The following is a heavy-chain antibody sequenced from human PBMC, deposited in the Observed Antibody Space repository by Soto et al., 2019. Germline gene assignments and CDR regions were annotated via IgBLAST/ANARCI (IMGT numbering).Heavy chain of an antibody. D-gene: IGHD6-13*01. CDR3: ARPIIAAAGGYYYGMDV. CDR1: GYTFTSYG. V-gene: IGHV1-18*01. CDR2: ISAYNGNT. Sequence: AASVKVSCKASGYTFTSYGISWVRQAPGQGLEWMGWISAYNGNTNYAQKLQGRVTMTTDTSTSTAYMELRSLRSDDTAVYYCARPIIAAAGGYYYGMDVWGQGTTVTVSS. J-gene: IGHJ6*02.